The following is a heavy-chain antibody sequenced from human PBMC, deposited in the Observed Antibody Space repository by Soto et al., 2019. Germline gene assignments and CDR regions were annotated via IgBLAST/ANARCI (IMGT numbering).Heavy chain of an antibody. Sequence: GASVKVSCKASGYNFIDYGISWVRQAPGQGLEWMGWISADNGDTTSAQKLQGRVTMTEDTSTDTAYMELSSLRSEDTAVYYCATGSLDSVDPLVLDYWGQGTLVTVSS. V-gene: IGHV1-18*01. D-gene: IGHD3-22*01. CDR3: ATGSLDSVDPLVLDY. CDR2: ISADNGDT. CDR1: GYNFIDYG. J-gene: IGHJ4*02.